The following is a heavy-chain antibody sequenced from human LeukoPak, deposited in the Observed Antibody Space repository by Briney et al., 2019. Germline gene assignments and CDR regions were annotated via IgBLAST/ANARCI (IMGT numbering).Heavy chain of an antibody. CDR1: GGSLSGRS. CDR2: FHVSGTT. D-gene: IGHD3-10*01. CDR3: ARGSGWYDP. V-gene: IGHV4-59*11. J-gene: IGHJ5*02. Sequence: PSETLFLTCTVSGGSLSGRSWSWIRQPPGKGLEWIGYFHVSGTTNYNPSLQSRVTISVDMSKNQFSLRLSSVTAADTAVYFCARGSGWYDPWGQGTLVTVSS.